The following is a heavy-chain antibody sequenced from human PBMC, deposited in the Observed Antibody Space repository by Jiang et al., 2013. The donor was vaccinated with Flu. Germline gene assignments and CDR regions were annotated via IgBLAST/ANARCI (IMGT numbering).Heavy chain of an antibody. CDR2: FDPEDGET. CDR3: ATEAWGFGGVHDAFDI. J-gene: IGHJ3*02. D-gene: IGHD3-16*01. V-gene: IGHV1-24*01. Sequence: AEVKKPGASVKVSCKVSGYTLTELSMHWVRQAPGKGLEWMGGFDPEDGETIYAQKFQGRVTMTEDTSTDTAYMELSSLRSEDTAVYYCATEAWGFGGVHDAFDIWGQGTMVTVSS. CDR1: GYTLTELS.